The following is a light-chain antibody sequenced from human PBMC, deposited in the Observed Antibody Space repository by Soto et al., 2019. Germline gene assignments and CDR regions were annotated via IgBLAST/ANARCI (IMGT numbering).Light chain of an antibody. V-gene: IGLV2-11*01. CDR3: CSYAGGYTFWV. CDR2: DVT. CDR1: SSDVGNYNY. Sequence: QSALTQPRSVSGSPGQSVTISCTGTSSDVGNYNYVSWYQQHPGKAPKLMIYDVTKRPSGVPDRFSGSKSGNTASLTISGLQAEDEADYYCCSYAGGYTFWVFGGGTKLTVL. J-gene: IGLJ3*02.